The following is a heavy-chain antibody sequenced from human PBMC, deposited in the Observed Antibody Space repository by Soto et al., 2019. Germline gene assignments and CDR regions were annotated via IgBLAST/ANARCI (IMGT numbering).Heavy chain of an antibody. V-gene: IGHV3-23*01. CDR2: ISGSGGST. CDR1: GFTFSSYA. Sequence: EVQLLESGGGLVQPGGSLRLSCAASGFTFSSYAMSWVRQAPGKGLEWVSAISGSGGSTYYADSVKGRFTISRDNSKNTLYLQMNSLRAEDTAVYYCAQDLLPIVVVPAADIDYWGQGTLVTVSS. D-gene: IGHD2-2*01. J-gene: IGHJ4*02. CDR3: AQDLLPIVVVPAADIDY.